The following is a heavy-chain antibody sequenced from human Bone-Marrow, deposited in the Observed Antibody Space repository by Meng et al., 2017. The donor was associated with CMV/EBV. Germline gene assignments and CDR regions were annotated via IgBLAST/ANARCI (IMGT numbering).Heavy chain of an antibody. CDR2: FNSDGNTT. D-gene: IGHD2-2*01. CDR1: GFTFSSYW. CDR3: ARNKYLYYYYGMGV. Sequence: GESLKISSASSGFTFSSYWIYWVRQAPGKGLVWVARFNSDGNTTNYADSVKGRFTMSRDNAKNTLHLQMNSLRAEDTAVYYCARNKYLYYYYGMGVWGQGTTVTVSS. V-gene: IGHV3-74*01. J-gene: IGHJ6*02.